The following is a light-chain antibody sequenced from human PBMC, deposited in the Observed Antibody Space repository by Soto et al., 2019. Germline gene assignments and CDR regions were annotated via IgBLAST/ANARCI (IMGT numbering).Light chain of an antibody. Sequence: DIQMTQSPSTLSASVGDRVTITCRASQSISSWLAWYQQKPGKAPNLLIYKASSLESGVPSRFSGSGSGTEFTLTISSLQPDDFATYYCQQYNSYSKFGQGTKVEIK. J-gene: IGKJ1*01. V-gene: IGKV1-5*03. CDR3: QQYNSYSK. CDR2: KAS. CDR1: QSISSW.